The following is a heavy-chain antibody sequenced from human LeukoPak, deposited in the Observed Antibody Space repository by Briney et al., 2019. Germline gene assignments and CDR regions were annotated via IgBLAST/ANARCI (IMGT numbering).Heavy chain of an antibody. Sequence: GGSLRLSCAASGFTFSSYAMLWVRQAPGKGLEWVAVISYDGSNKYYADSVKGRFTISRDNSKNTLYLQMNSPRAEDTAVYYCARSYVRGWYEVGGIDYWGQGTLVTVSS. CDR2: ISYDGSNK. CDR1: GFTFSSYA. D-gene: IGHD6-19*01. V-gene: IGHV3-30-3*01. J-gene: IGHJ4*02. CDR3: ARSYVRGWYEVGGIDY.